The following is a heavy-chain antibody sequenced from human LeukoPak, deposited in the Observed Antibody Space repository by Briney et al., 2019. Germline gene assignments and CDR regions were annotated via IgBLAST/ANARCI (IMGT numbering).Heavy chain of an antibody. CDR1: GGSISSSSYY. J-gene: IGHJ3*02. Sequence: SETLSLTCTVSGGSISSSSYYWGWIRQPPGKGLEWIGEINHSGSTNYNPSLKSRVTISVDTSKNQFSLKLSPVTAADTAVYYCARRSPKEYYYDSSGPYWGAFDIWGQGTMVTVSS. CDR2: INHSGST. CDR3: ARRSPKEYYYDSSGPYWGAFDI. D-gene: IGHD3-22*01. V-gene: IGHV4-39*07.